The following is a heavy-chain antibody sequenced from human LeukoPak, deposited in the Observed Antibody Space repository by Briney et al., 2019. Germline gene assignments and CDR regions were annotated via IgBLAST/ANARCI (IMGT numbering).Heavy chain of an antibody. CDR1: GGSISSYY. J-gene: IGHJ4*02. V-gene: IGHV4-4*07. Sequence: SETLSLTCTVSGGSISSYYWSWIRQPAGRGLEWIGRIYTSGSTNYNPSLKSRVPMSVDTSKNQFSLKLSSVTAADTAVYYCAREELSLGFDYWGQGTLVTVSS. CDR3: AREELSLGFDY. CDR2: IYTSGST. D-gene: IGHD3-16*01.